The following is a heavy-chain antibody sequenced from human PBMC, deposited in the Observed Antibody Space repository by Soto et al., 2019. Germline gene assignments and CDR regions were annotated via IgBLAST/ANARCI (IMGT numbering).Heavy chain of an antibody. CDR3: ARVVDYYGSGSYPPSDYYYYYGMDV. CDR1: GYSFTSYW. V-gene: IGHV5-51*01. D-gene: IGHD3-10*01. CDR2: IYPGDSDT. Sequence: GESLKISCKGSGYSFTSYWIGWVRQMPGKGLEWMGIIYPGDSDTRYSPSFQGQVTISADKSISTAYLQWSSLKASDTAMYYCARVVDYYGSGSYPPSDYYYYYGMDVWGQGTTVTVSS. J-gene: IGHJ6*02.